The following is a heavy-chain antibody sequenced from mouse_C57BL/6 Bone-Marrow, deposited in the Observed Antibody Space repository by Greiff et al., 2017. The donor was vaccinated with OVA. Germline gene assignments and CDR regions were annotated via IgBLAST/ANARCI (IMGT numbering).Heavy chain of an antibody. J-gene: IGHJ1*03. V-gene: IGHV1-42*01. Sequence: VQLQESGPELVKPGASVKISCKASGYSFTGYYMNWVKQSPEKSLEWIGEINPSTGGTTYNQKFKAKATLTVDKSSSTAYMQLKSLTSEDSAVYYCARRDYGRDWYFDVWGTGTTVTVSS. D-gene: IGHD1-1*01. CDR2: INPSTGGT. CDR3: ARRDYGRDWYFDV. CDR1: GYSFTGYY.